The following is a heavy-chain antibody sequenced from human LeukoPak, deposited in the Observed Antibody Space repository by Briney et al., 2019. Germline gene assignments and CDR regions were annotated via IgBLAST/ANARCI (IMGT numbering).Heavy chain of an antibody. CDR3: ARAPLYSGSYGN. V-gene: IGHV4-38-2*02. CDR1: GYSISSGYY. J-gene: IGHJ4*02. D-gene: IGHD1-26*01. CDR2: IYYSGST. Sequence: PSETLSLTCTVSGYSISSGYYWGWIRQPPGKGLEWIGSIYYSGSTYYNPSLKSRVTISVDTSKNQFSLKLSSVTAADTAVYYCARAPLYSGSYGNWGQGTLVTVSS.